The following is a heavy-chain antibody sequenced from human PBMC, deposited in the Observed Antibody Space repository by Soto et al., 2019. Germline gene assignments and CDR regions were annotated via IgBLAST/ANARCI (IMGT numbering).Heavy chain of an antibody. J-gene: IGHJ4*02. D-gene: IGHD4-17*01. Sequence: QVQLVQSGAEVKKPGASVKVSCKASGYTLTSYYMHWVRQAPGQGLEWMGIINPSGGSTSYSQKFQGRVTMTRDTSTSTVYIELSSLRSEDTAVYYCARDQGTVTNFDYWGQGTLVTVSS. V-gene: IGHV1-46*01. CDR3: ARDQGTVTNFDY. CDR1: GYTLTSYY. CDR2: INPSGGST.